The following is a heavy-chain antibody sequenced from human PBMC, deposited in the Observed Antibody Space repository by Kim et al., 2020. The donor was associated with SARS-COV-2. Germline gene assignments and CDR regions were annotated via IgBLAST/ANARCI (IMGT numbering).Heavy chain of an antibody. CDR2: IIPIFGTA. V-gene: IGHV1-69*13. CDR1: GGTFSSYA. Sequence: SVKVSCKASGGTFSSYAISWVRQAPGQGLEWMGGIIPIFGTANYAQKFQGRVTITADESTSTAYMELSSLRSEDTAVYYCESRDRSLYGDYSDYWGQGTLVTVSS. J-gene: IGHJ4*02. D-gene: IGHD4-17*01. CDR3: ESRDRSLYGDYSDY.